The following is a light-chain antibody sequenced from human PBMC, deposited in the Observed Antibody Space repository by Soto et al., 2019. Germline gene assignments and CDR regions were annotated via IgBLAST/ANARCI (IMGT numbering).Light chain of an antibody. CDR1: SFNIANKA. CDR3: AAWDDSVNGWV. CDR2: YDD. V-gene: IGLV1-36*01. J-gene: IGLJ3*02. Sequence: QAVLPQAPSVSEAPGRRVTISCSGTSFNIANKAVNWYQQLPGKAPQLLIYYDDMFSSGVSDRFSGPKSGTSASLAISGLQSEDEADYYSAAWDDSVNGWVFGGGTKVTV.